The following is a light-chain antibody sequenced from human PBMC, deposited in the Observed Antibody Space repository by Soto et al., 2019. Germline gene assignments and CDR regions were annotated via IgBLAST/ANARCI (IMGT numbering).Light chain of an antibody. J-gene: IGLJ1*01. CDR3: SSYTTSNTRQIV. Sequence: QSVLTQPASGSGSPGQSSTISCTGTSSDVGGYNYVSWYQHHPGKAPKLMIYDVSNRPSGISNRFSGSKSGNTASLTISGLQPEDEGDYYCSSYTTSNTRQIVFGTGTKVTVL. CDR2: DVS. V-gene: IGLV2-14*03. CDR1: SSDVGGYNY.